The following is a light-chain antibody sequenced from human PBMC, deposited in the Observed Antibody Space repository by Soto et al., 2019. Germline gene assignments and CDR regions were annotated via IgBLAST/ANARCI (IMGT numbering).Light chain of an antibody. V-gene: IGLV2-23*02. J-gene: IGLJ1*01. CDR3: CSYAGSSTPYV. CDR2: EVS. CDR1: SSDVGSYNL. Sequence: QSALTQPASVSGSTGQSITISCTRTSSDVGSYNLVSWYQQHPGKAPKLMIYEVSKRPSGVSNRFSGSKSGNTASLTISGLQAEDEADYYCCSYAGSSTPYVFGTGTKVTVL.